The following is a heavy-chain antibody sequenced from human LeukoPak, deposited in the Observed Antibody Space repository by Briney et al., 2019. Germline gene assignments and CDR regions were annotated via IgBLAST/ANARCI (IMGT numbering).Heavy chain of an antibody. D-gene: IGHD2-2*01. CDR2: ISTTSNYI. CDR3: ARAGVCTTTSCDGGIDY. J-gene: IGHJ4*02. CDR1: GFTFSSYN. V-gene: IGHV3-21*06. Sequence: GESLRLSCAASGFTFSSYNMKWVRQAPGKGLEWVSFISTTSNYIYYADSVKGRFTISRDNAKNSLYLQMNSLRGEDAALYYCARAGVCTTTSCDGGIDYWGQGTLVTVSS.